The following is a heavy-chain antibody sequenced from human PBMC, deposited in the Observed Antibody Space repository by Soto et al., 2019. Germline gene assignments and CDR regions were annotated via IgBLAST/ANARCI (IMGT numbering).Heavy chain of an antibody. V-gene: IGHV3-30*18. J-gene: IGHJ4*02. CDR3: AKGVVRDPAYFDY. D-gene: IGHD3-10*01. Sequence: GGSLRLSCTVSGFTFSAFAMYWIRQAPGKGLEWVALISYDGTNEDYAESVRGRFTISRDNSKNTLYLDMNSLSAEDSAVYFCAKGVVRDPAYFDYWGQGTLVTVSS. CDR2: ISYDGTNE. CDR1: GFTFSAFA.